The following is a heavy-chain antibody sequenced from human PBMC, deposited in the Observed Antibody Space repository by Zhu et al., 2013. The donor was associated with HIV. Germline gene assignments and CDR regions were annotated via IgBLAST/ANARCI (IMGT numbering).Heavy chain of an antibody. CDR2: IIPIFGTA. CDR1: GGTFSSYA. D-gene: IGHD5-12*01. V-gene: IGHV1-69*01. CDR3: AREWAPVAPYRSEYYYGMDV. J-gene: IGHJ6*02. Sequence: QVQLVQSGAEVKKPGSSVKVSCKASGGTFSSYAISWVRQAPGQGLEWMGGIIPIFGTANYAQKFQGRVTITADESTSTAYMELSSLRSEDTAVYYCAREWAPVAPYRSEYYYGMDVWGQGTTVTVSS.